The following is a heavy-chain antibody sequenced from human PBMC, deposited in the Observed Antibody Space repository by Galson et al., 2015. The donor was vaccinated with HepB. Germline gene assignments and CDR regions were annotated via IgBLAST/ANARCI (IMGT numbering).Heavy chain of an antibody. CDR2: IDPSDSYT. J-gene: IGHJ5*02. Sequence: QSGAEVKKPGESLRISCKGSGYSFTTYWISWVRQMPGKGLEWMGRIDPSDSYTNYSPSFQGHVTISADKSISTAYLQWSSLRASDTAMYYCAAENTNREQLPATWGQGTLVTVSS. V-gene: IGHV5-10-1*01. D-gene: IGHD6-6*01. CDR3: AAENTNREQLPAT. CDR1: GYSFTTYW.